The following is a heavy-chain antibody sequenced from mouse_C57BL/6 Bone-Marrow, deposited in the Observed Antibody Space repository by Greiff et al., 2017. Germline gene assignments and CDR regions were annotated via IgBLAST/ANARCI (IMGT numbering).Heavy chain of an antibody. CDR2: INPYTGGT. V-gene: IGHV1-19*01. CDR3: ARKALYSWFAY. D-gene: IGHD2-1*01. Sequence: VQLKESGPVLVKPGASVKMSCKASGYTFTDYYMNWVKQSHGTSLEWIGVINPYTGGTSYNQKFKGKATLTVDKSSSTAYMELNSRTSEDSAVYYWARKALYSWFAYWGQGTLVTVSA. CDR1: GYTFTDYY. J-gene: IGHJ3*01.